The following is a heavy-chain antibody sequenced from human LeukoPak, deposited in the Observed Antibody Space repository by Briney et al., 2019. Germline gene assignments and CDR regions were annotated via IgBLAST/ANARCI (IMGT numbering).Heavy chain of an antibody. V-gene: IGHV4-59*01. CDR2: IYYSGTT. D-gene: IGHD6-13*01. CDR1: GGSIDSNS. J-gene: IGHJ5*02. CDR3: ARRSSSWKNWFDP. Sequence: LETLSLTCTVSGGSIDSNSWTWIRQPPGKGLEWIGYIYYSGTTNYNPSLKIRVTMSVDMSKNQFSLKLSSVTAADTAVYYCARRSSSWKNWFDPWGQGTLVTVSS.